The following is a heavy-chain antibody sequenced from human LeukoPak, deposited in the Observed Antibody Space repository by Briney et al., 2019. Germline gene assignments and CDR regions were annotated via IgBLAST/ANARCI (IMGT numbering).Heavy chain of an antibody. CDR1: GGSFSGYY. CDR3: ARLLYSSSSNDLDY. V-gene: IGHV4-34*01. CDR2: INHSGST. Sequence: SETLSLTCAVYGGSFSGYYWSWIRQPPGKGLEWIGEINHSGSTNYNPSLKSRVTISVDTSKNQFSLKLSSVTAADTAVYYCARLLYSSSSNDLDYWGQGTLVTVSS. J-gene: IGHJ4*02. D-gene: IGHD6-6*01.